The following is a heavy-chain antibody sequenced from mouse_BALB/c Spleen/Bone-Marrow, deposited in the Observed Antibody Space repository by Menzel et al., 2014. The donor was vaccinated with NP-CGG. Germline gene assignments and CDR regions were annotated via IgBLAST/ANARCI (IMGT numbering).Heavy chain of an antibody. CDR2: INPESSTI. CDR1: GFDFSRYW. CDR3: ARLGYYGMMAF. D-gene: IGHD1-1*01. Sequence: VQLKESGGGLVQPGGPLKLSCAVSGFDFSRYWMSWVRQAPGKGLEWIGEINPESSTINYTPSLKDKFIISRDNAKNTLYLQMSKVRSEDTALYYCARLGYYGMMAFWGQGTSVTVSS. J-gene: IGHJ4*01. V-gene: IGHV4-1*02.